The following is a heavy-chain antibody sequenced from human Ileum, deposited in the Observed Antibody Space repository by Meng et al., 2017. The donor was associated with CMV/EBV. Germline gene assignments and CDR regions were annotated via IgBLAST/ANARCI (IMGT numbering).Heavy chain of an antibody. CDR1: DASCSDFY. CDR2: IHPSGST. V-gene: IGHV4-34*01. D-gene: IGHD2-15*01. Sequence: QLWGAGLLKPSETLSLTCDVYDASCSDFYWSWTRHLPGKGLEWIGEIHPSGSTHYNPSLESRVSISVHMSNNQFSLKVSSVTAADTAVYYCARGQDNHRGGVHWGQGTLVTVSS. J-gene: IGHJ4*02. CDR3: ARGQDNHRGGVH.